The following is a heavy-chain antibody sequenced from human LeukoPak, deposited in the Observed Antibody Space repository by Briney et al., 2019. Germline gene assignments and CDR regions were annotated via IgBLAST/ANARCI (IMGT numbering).Heavy chain of an antibody. J-gene: IGHJ4*02. CDR3: ARAPLERDSKNYYVFDY. CDR2: ISPYNGNT. Sequence: ASVKVSCKASGYIFSSYGISWVRQAPGQGLEWMGWISPYNGNTNYAQKLQGRVTMTTDTSTSTAYMELRSLRSDDTAVYYCARAPLERDSKNYYVFDYWGQGTLVTVSS. D-gene: IGHD3-10*02. V-gene: IGHV1-18*01. CDR1: GYIFSSYG.